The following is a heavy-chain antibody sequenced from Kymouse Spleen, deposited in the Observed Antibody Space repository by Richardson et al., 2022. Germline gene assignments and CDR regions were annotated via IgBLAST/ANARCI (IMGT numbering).Heavy chain of an antibody. Sequence: EVQLVESGGGLIQPGGSLRLSCAASGFTVSSNYMSWVRQAPGKGLEWVSVIYSGGSTYYADSVKGRFTISRDNSKNTLYLQMNSLRAEDTAVYYCARHFYDILTGYYYFDYWGQGTLVTVSS. CDR3: ARHFYDILTGYYYFDY. V-gene: IGHV3-53*01. CDR1: GFTVSSNY. J-gene: IGHJ4*02. D-gene: IGHD3-9*01. CDR2: IYSGGST.